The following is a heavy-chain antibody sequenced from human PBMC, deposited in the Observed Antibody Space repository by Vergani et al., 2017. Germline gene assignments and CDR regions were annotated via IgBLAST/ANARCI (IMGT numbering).Heavy chain of an antibody. D-gene: IGHD3-10*01. Sequence: EGQLVESGGDWVQRGGSLRLSCAASGFISSSYWMSWVRQAPGKGLEWVANVNQDGSEKYYVDSVRGRFTISRDNAKNSIYLQMNSLRAEDTAVYFCVRVPLIRRGSGNYGINNYHGMDVWGQGTTVIASS. CDR1: GFISSSYW. CDR3: VRVPLIRRGSGNYGINNYHGMDV. J-gene: IGHJ6*02. CDR2: VNQDGSEK. V-gene: IGHV3-7*01.